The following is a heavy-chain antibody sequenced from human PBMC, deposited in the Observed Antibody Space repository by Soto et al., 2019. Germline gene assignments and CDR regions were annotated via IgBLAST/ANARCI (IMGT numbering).Heavy chain of an antibody. CDR2: VHYSGST. V-gene: IGHV4-59*11. CDR3: ARRDYSTSSLGPFDY. D-gene: IGHD6-6*01. J-gene: IGHJ4*02. Sequence: SETLSLTCVVSGGSISSHYWSWIRQPPGSGLEWIGFVHYSGSTNYSPSLKSRVTMSVDTSKNQFFLNLTSVTAADTALHFCARRDYSTSSLGPFDYWGQGILVTVSS. CDR1: GGSISSHY.